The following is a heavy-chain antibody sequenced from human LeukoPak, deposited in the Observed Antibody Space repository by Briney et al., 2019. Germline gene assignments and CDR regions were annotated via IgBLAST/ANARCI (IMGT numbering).Heavy chain of an antibody. CDR2: INHSGST. Sequence: PSETLSLTCAVYGGSFNDYYWGWIRQPPGKGLEWIGEINHSGSTNYNPSLKSRVTISVDTSKNQFSLKLSSVTAADTAVYYCTSRNYYDSSGYYYFDYWGRGTLVTVSS. V-gene: IGHV4-34*01. J-gene: IGHJ4*02. D-gene: IGHD3-22*01. CDR1: GGSFNDYY. CDR3: TSRNYYDSSGYYYFDY.